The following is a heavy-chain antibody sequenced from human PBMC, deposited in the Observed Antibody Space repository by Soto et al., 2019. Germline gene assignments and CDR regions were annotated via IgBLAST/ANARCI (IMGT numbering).Heavy chain of an antibody. Sequence: QVQLVQSGAEVKKPGSSVKVSCKASGGTFSSYAISWVRQAPGQGLEWMGGFNPIFETANYAQKVQGRVTITADESTNTAYMELSSLRSKDTAVYYCTRGITLIRGVIPPGYYYGMDVWGQGTTVAVSS. J-gene: IGHJ6*02. D-gene: IGHD3-10*01. CDR3: TRGITLIRGVIPPGYYYGMDV. CDR1: GGTFSSYA. V-gene: IGHV1-69*01. CDR2: FNPIFETA.